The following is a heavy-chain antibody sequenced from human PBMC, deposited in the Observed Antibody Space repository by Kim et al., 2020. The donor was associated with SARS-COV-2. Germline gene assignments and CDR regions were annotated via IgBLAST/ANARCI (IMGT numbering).Heavy chain of an antibody. V-gene: IGHV1-8*01. CDR3: ARDSYDFWSPPGGYYYYGMDV. Sequence: ASVKVSCKASGYTFTSYDINWVRQATGQGLEWMGWMNPNSGNTGYAQKFQGRVTMTRNTSISTAYMELSSLRSEDTAVYYCARDSYDFWSPPGGYYYYGMDVWGQGTTVTVSS. CDR2: MNPNSGNT. J-gene: IGHJ6*02. D-gene: IGHD3-3*01. CDR1: GYTFTSYD.